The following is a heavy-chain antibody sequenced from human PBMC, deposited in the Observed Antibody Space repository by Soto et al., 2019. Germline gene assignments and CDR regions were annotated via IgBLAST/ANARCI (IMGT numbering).Heavy chain of an antibody. CDR3: ARGSVDTVDSSGFYEC. D-gene: IGHD3-22*01. V-gene: IGHV4-34*01. J-gene: IGHJ1*01. CDR1: GGSFSAYY. Sequence: ETLSLTCAVYGGSFSAYYWSWIRQLQGRGLGGIGEINHRGGTSYNPSLKSRVTISVDTSKSQLCLKLTSVTAADRAVYYCARGSVDTVDSSGFYECWGQGSPVTVSS. CDR2: INHRGGT.